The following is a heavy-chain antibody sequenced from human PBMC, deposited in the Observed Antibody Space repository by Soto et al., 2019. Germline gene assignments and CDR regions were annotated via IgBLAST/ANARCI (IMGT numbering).Heavy chain of an antibody. CDR3: ARNPTPHSSGWSTFDYYYYYMDV. J-gene: IGHJ6*03. Sequence: GGSLRLSCAASGFTFSDYYMSWIRQAPGKGLEWVSYISSSGSTIYYADSVKGRFTISRDNAKNSLYLQMNSLRAEDTAVYYCARNPTPHSSGWSTFDYYYYYMDVWGKGTTVTVSS. V-gene: IGHV3-11*01. D-gene: IGHD6-19*01. CDR2: ISSSGSTI. CDR1: GFTFSDYY.